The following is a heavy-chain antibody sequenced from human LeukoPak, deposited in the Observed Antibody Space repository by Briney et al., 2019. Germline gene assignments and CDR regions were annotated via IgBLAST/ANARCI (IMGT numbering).Heavy chain of an antibody. V-gene: IGHV3-66*02. CDR3: ARLDFWSAPKDY. CDR2: IYSGGST. J-gene: IGHJ4*02. Sequence: GGSLRLSCAASGFTVSSNYMSWVRQAPGKRLEWVSVIYSGGSTYHADPVKGRFTISRDNSKNTLYLQMNSLRAVDTAVYYCARLDFWSAPKDYWGQGTLVTVSS. CDR1: GFTVSSNY. D-gene: IGHD3-3*01.